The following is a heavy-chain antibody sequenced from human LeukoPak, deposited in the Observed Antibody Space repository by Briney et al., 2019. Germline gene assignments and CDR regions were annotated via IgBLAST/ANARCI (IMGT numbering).Heavy chain of an antibody. V-gene: IGHV3-11*04. J-gene: IGHJ3*02. CDR2: ISSSGSTI. Sequence: GGSLRLSCAASGFTFSDYYMSWIRQAPGKGLEWVSYISSSGSTIYYADSVKGRFTISRDNAKNSLYLQMNSLRAEDTAVYYCARVLSGIVGATAADAFDIWGQGTMVTVSS. CDR1: GFTFSDYY. D-gene: IGHD1-26*01. CDR3: ARVLSGIVGATAADAFDI.